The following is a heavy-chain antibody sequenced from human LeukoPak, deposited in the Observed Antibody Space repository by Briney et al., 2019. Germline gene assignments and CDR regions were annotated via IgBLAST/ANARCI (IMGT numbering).Heavy chain of an antibody. CDR2: ISYDGSNK. CDR3: ARDRGVAGFRALSY. D-gene: IGHD6-19*01. Sequence: AGSLRLYCAASGFTFSSYAMHRDRQAPGKGLEWVAVISYDGSNKYYADSVKGRFTISRDNSKNTLYLQMNSLRAEDTAVYYCARDRGVAGFRALSYWGQGTLVTVSS. J-gene: IGHJ4*02. V-gene: IGHV3-30*04. CDR1: GFTFSSYA.